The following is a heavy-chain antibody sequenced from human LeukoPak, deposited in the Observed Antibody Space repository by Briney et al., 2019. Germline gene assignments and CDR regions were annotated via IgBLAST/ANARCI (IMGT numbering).Heavy chain of an antibody. V-gene: IGHV4-4*07. D-gene: IGHD3-10*01. Sequence: PSETLSLTCTVSGGSISSCYWSWIRQPAGKGLEWIGRIYTSGSTNYNPSLKSRVTMSVDTSKSQFSLKLSSVTAADTAVYYCARENLFGEFPLWGQGTLVTVSS. CDR3: ARENLFGEFPL. J-gene: IGHJ4*02. CDR2: IYTSGST. CDR1: GGSISSCY.